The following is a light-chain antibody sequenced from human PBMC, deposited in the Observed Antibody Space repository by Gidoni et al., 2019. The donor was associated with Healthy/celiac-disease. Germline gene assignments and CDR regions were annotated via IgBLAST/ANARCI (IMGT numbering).Light chain of an antibody. V-gene: IGKV4-1*01. Sequence: DIVMTQSPDSLAVSLGERATIHCKSSQTVLYRSDNRNYLAWYQQKPGQSPKLLIYWASTRASGVPDRFSGSGSWTDFTLTISTLPAEDAAVYFCQQYYDSPRPFGQGTKVEIK. CDR2: WAS. CDR3: QQYYDSPRP. J-gene: IGKJ1*01. CDR1: QTVLYRSDNRNY.